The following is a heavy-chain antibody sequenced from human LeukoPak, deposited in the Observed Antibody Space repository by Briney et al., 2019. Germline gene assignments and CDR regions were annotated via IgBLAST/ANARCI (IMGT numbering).Heavy chain of an antibody. Sequence: GGSLRLSCAASGFTVSNNYMRWARHAPGKGLEWVSSIYSGGATKYADSVKGRFTISRDNSKNTPYLQMNSLRPEDTAVYYCARDREGPWGQGALVTVSS. D-gene: IGHD1-26*01. CDR1: GFTVSNNY. J-gene: IGHJ5*02. CDR3: ARDREGP. V-gene: IGHV3-53*01. CDR2: IYSGGAT.